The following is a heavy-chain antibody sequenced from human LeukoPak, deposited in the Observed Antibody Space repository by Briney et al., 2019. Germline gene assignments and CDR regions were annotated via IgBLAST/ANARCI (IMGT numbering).Heavy chain of an antibody. Sequence: PSETLSLTCAVYGGSFSGYYWSWIRQPAGKGLEWIGRIYTSGSTNYNPSLKSRVTMSVDTSKNQFSLKLSSVTAADTAVYYCARGSSSWGGYYYYYMDVWGKGTTVTVSS. CDR1: GGSFSGYY. CDR2: IYTSGST. CDR3: ARGSSSWGGYYYYYMDV. D-gene: IGHD6-6*01. J-gene: IGHJ6*03. V-gene: IGHV4-59*10.